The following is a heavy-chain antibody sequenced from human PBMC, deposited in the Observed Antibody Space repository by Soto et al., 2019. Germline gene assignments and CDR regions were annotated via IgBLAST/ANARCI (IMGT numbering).Heavy chain of an antibody. V-gene: IGHV3-49*03. CDR2: IRSKAYGGTT. Sequence: GGSLRLSCTASGFTFGDYAMSWFRQAPGKGLEWVGFIRSKAYGGTTEYAASVKGRFTISRDDSKSIVYLQMNSLKTEDTAVYYCTRRPLVTTADYWGQGTLVTVSS. D-gene: IGHD4-4*01. CDR1: GFTFGDYA. J-gene: IGHJ4*02. CDR3: TRRPLVTTADY.